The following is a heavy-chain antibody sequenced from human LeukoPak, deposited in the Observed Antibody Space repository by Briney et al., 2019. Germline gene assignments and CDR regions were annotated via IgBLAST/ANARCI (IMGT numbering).Heavy chain of an antibody. Sequence: PSESLSLTCAVDGGSFSGYYWSWVRQPPGKGLEWIGEINNSGSTNYNPSLKSRVTLSVDTSKNQFSLKLSSVTAADTAVYFCARGPYSYDSSGAFDIWGQGTMVTVSS. CDR3: ARGPYSYDSSGAFDI. CDR1: GGSFSGYY. V-gene: IGHV4-34*01. J-gene: IGHJ3*02. CDR2: INNSGST. D-gene: IGHD3-22*01.